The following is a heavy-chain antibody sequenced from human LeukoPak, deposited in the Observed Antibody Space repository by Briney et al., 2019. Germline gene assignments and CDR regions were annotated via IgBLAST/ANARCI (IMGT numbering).Heavy chain of an antibody. Sequence: SVKVSCKASGGTFSSYAISWVRQAPGQGLEWMGGIIPIFGTANYAQKFQGRVTITADESTSTAYMELSSLGSEDTAVYYCARGLRGVFQQLLYDAFDIWGQGTMVTVSS. J-gene: IGHJ3*02. V-gene: IGHV1-69*13. D-gene: IGHD6-13*01. CDR1: GGTFSSYA. CDR2: IIPIFGTA. CDR3: ARGLRGVFQQLLYDAFDI.